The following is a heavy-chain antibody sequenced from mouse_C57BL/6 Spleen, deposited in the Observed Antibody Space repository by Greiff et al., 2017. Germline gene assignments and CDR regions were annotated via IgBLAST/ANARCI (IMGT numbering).Heavy chain of an antibody. D-gene: IGHD2-1*01. Sequence: VHVKQSGPELVKPGASVKIPCKASGYTFTDYNMDWVKQSHGKSLEWIGDINPNNGGTIYNQKFKGKATLTVDKSSSTAYMELRSLTSEDTAVYYCARSDGNYVWFAYWGQGTLVTVSA. V-gene: IGHV1-18*01. CDR2: INPNNGGT. CDR3: ARSDGNYVWFAY. J-gene: IGHJ3*01. CDR1: GYTFTDYN.